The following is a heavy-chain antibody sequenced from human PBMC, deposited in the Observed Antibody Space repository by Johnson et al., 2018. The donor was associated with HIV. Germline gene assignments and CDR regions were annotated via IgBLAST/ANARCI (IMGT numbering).Heavy chain of an antibody. CDR1: GFTFDDYA. J-gene: IGHJ3*01. CDR3: AKDMERYTSDVDAFDV. Sequence: VQLVESGGGLVQPGRSLRLSCAASGFTFDDYAMHWVRQVPGKGLEWVSGLSWNSGSIGYADSVKGRFTISRDNAKNSLYLQMNSLRTEDTAFYYCAKDMERYTSDVDAFDVWGQGTMVTVSS. D-gene: IGHD6-19*01. V-gene: IGHV3-9*01. CDR2: LSWNSGSI.